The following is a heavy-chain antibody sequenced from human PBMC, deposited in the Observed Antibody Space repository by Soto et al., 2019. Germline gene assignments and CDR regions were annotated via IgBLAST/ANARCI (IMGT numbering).Heavy chain of an antibody. J-gene: IGHJ4*02. CDR3: ARDRDHCSGGSCYSWYFDY. Sequence: GASVKVSCKASGGTFSSYTISWVRQAPGQGLEWMGRIIPILGIANYAQKFQGRVTITADKSTSTAYMELSSLRSEDTAVYYCARDRDHCSGGSCYSWYFDYWGQGTLVTVSS. CDR2: IIPILGIA. D-gene: IGHD2-15*01. V-gene: IGHV1-69*04. CDR1: GGTFSSYT.